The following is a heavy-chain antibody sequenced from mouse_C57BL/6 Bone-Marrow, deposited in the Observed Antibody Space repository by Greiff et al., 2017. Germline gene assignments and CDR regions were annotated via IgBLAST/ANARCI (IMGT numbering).Heavy chain of an antibody. V-gene: IGHV5-4*01. J-gene: IGHJ3*01. CDR2: ISDGGSYT. CDR1: GFTFSSYA. Sequence: EVKLVESGGGLVKPGGSLKLSCAASGFTFSSYAMSWVRQTPEKRLEWVATISDGGSYTYYPDNVKGRFTISRDNDKNNLYLQMSHLKSEDTAMYYCARDKRYYGSSYGFAYWGQGTLVTVSA. CDR3: ARDKRYYGSSYGFAY. D-gene: IGHD1-1*01.